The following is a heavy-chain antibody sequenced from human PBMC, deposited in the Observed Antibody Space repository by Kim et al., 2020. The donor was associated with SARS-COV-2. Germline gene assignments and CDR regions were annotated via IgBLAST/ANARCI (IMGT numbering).Heavy chain of an antibody. CDR3: ARHLSQQQRPPGSWFDP. Sequence: SETLSLTCTVSGGSISSSSYYWGWIRQPPGKGLEWIGSIYYSGSTHYNPSLKSRVTISVDTSKNQFSLKLSSVTAADTAVYYCARHLSQQQRPPGSWFDPWGQGTLVTVSS. J-gene: IGHJ5*02. CDR1: GGSISSSSYY. D-gene: IGHD6-13*01. CDR2: IYYSGST. V-gene: IGHV4-39*01.